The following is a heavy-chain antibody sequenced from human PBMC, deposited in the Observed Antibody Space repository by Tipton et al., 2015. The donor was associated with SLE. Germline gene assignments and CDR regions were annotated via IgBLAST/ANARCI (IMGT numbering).Heavy chain of an antibody. D-gene: IGHD6-19*01. J-gene: IGHJ6*03. CDR1: GGSISSSNW. V-gene: IGHV4-4*02. Sequence: TLSLTCAVSGGSISSSNWWSWVRQSPGKGLEWIGYIYYTGSTNYNPSLKSRVTISVDTSKNQFSLRLRSVTAADTAVYYCARGPHYSSPGDYDYMDVWGKGTTVTVSS. CDR3: ARGPHYSSPGDYDYMDV. CDR2: IYYTGST.